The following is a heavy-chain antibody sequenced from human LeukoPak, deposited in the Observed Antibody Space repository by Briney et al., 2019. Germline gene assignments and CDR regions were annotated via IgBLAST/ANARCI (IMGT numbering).Heavy chain of an antibody. CDR2: IYSGGST. CDR3: ARGQSGGKSYYFDH. CDR1: GFTVSSNY. J-gene: IGHJ4*02. Sequence: PGGSLRLSCAASGFTVSSNYMSWVRQAPGKGLEWVSVIYSGGSTYYADSVKGRFTISRDNSKNTLYLQMNSLRAEDTAVYYCARGQSGGKSYYFDHWGQGTLVTVSS. V-gene: IGHV3-53*01. D-gene: IGHD2-15*01.